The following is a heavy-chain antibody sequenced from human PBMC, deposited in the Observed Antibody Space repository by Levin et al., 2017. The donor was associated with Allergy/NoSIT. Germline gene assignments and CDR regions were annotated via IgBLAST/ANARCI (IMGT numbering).Heavy chain of an antibody. Sequence: PGGSLRLSCAASGFTFSSYGMHWVRQAPGKGLEWVAVISYDGSNKYYADSVKGRFTISRDNSKNTLYLQMNSLRAEDTAVYYCAKEERGDDFWSVSYYDYGMDVWGQGTTVTVSS. CDR1: GFTFSSYG. D-gene: IGHD3-3*01. CDR3: AKEERGDDFWSVSYYDYGMDV. V-gene: IGHV3-30*18. CDR2: ISYDGSNK. J-gene: IGHJ6*02.